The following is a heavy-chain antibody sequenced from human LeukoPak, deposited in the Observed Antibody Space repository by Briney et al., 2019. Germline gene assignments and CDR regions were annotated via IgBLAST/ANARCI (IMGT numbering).Heavy chain of an antibody. J-gene: IGHJ5*02. Sequence: GRSLRLSCAASGFTFSSYAMSWVRQAPGKGQEWVSAISGSGGSTYYADSVKGRFTVSRDNSKNTLYLQMNSLRAEDTAVYYCAKGSGAWVAVAEWFDPWGQGTLVTASS. CDR2: ISGSGGST. V-gene: IGHV3-23*01. D-gene: IGHD6-19*01. CDR1: GFTFSSYA. CDR3: AKGSGAWVAVAEWFDP.